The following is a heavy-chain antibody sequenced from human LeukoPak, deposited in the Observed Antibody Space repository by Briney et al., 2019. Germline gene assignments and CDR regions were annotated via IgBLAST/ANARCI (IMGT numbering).Heavy chain of an antibody. Sequence: SETLFLTCTVSGGSISSYYWSWIRQPPGKGLEWIGHIYYSGSTNYNPSLKSRVTISVDTSKNQFSLRLSSVTAADTAVYYCARFWHGDYYYYHYGLDVWGQGTTVTVSS. CDR3: ARFWHGDYYYYHYGLDV. J-gene: IGHJ6*02. CDR2: IYYSGST. D-gene: IGHD3-3*01. CDR1: GGSISSYY. V-gene: IGHV4-59*01.